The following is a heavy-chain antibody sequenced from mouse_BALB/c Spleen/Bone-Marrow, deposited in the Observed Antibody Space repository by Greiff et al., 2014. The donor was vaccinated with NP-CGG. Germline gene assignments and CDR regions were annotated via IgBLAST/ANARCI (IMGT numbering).Heavy chain of an antibody. D-gene: IGHD2-14*01. J-gene: IGHJ4*01. CDR2: ISSYYGDA. CDR3: ARSGKVRNAMDY. CDR1: GYTFTDYA. Sequence: QVQLKQSGAELVRPGVSVKISCKGSGYTFTDYAVHWVKQSHTKSLEWIGLISSYYGDATYNQKFKGKATMTVDKSSSTAFLELARPTSEDSAIYYCARSGKVRNAMDYWGQGTSVTVSS. V-gene: IGHV1-67*01.